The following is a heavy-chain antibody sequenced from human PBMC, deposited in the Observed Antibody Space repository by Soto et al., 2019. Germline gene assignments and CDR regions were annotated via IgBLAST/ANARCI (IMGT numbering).Heavy chain of an antibody. V-gene: IGHV3-23*01. Sequence: LRLSCTASGFTFSDYAMSWVRQAPGKGLEWVSTISGGSSVTYYGDSVKGRFTISRDNAKKTLFLQLNRLSAEDTATYYCAKVLSKNYYYPFDFWGQGTQVTVSS. CDR2: ISGGSSVT. CDR1: GFTFSDYA. CDR3: AKVLSKNYYYPFDF. J-gene: IGHJ4*02. D-gene: IGHD3-10*01.